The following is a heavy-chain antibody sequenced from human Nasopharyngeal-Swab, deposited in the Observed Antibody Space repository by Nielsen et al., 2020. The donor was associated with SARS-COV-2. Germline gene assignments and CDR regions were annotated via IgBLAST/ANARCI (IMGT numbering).Heavy chain of an antibody. CDR2: TIPIIDVA. Sequence: SVKVSCKASGGTFSSYAISWVRQAPGQRLEWMGGTIPIIDVAKYGQKFQGRVAITADKSTSTAYMELRSLRSDDTGVYYCARGGWLRRSYYYSYYYMDVWGKGTTVSVSS. V-gene: IGHV1-69*10. CDR1: GGTFSSYA. D-gene: IGHD5-12*01. J-gene: IGHJ6*03. CDR3: ARGGWLRRSYYYSYYYMDV.